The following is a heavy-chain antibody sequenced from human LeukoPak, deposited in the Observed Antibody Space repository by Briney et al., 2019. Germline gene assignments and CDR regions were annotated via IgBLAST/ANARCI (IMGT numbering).Heavy chain of an antibody. V-gene: IGHV3-23*01. CDR3: ARDNWFDP. J-gene: IGHJ5*02. Sequence: GGSLRLSCAASRFTFSSYSMTWVRQAPGKGLEWVSSISFSDGGSTYYADSVKGRFTISRDNAKNSLYLQMNSLRAEDTAVYYCARDNWFDPWGQGTLVTVSS. CDR2: ISFSDGGST. CDR1: RFTFSSYS.